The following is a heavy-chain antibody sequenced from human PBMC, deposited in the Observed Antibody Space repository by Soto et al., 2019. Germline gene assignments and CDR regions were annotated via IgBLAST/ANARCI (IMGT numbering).Heavy chain of an antibody. Sequence: GGSLRLSCTASGFTFGDYAMSWFRQAPGKGLEWVGFIRSKAYGGTTEYAASVKGRFTISRDDSKSIAYLQMNSLKTEDTAVYYCTRDLGLNDYGDYYFDYWGQGTLVTVS. D-gene: IGHD4-17*01. J-gene: IGHJ4*02. CDR3: TRDLGLNDYGDYYFDY. V-gene: IGHV3-49*03. CDR2: IRSKAYGGTT. CDR1: GFTFGDYA.